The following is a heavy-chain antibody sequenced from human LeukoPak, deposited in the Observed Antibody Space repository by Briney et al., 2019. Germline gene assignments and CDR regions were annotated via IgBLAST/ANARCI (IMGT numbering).Heavy chain of an antibody. CDR3: ARNRYDFWSSYSRHSMDV. J-gene: IGHJ6*03. CDR2: INWNGGST. CDR1: GFTFDDYG. D-gene: IGHD3-3*01. Sequence: GGSLRLSCAASGFTFDDYGMSWVRQAPGKGLEWVSGINWNGGSTGYADSVKGRFTISRDNAKNSLYLQMNSLRAEDTALYYCARNRYDFWSSYSRHSMDVWGKGTTVTVSS. V-gene: IGHV3-20*04.